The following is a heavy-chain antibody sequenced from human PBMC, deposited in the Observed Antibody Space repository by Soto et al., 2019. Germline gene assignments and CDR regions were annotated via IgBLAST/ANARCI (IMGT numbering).Heavy chain of an antibody. V-gene: IGHV3-74*01. CDR3: VREDEVGPYYYYGMDV. CDR2: INSDGSST. Sequence: EVQLVESGGGLVQPGGSLRLSCAASGFTFSSYWMHWVRQAPGKGLVWVSRINSDGSSTSYADSVKGRFTISRDNAKNTLYLQMNSLRAEDTAVYYCVREDEVGPYYYYGMDVWGQGTTVTVSS. CDR1: GFTFSSYW. D-gene: IGHD1-26*01. J-gene: IGHJ6*02.